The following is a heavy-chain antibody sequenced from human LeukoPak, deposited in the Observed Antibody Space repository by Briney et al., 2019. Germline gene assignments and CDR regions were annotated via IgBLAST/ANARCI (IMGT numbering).Heavy chain of an antibody. Sequence: GESLKISCKGSGYSFTSYWIGWVRQMPGKGLEWRGIIYPGDSDTRYSPSFQGQVTISADKSISTAYLQWSSLKASDTAMYYCARPAPVSSYYFDYWGQGTLVTVSS. CDR1: GYSFTSYW. J-gene: IGHJ4*02. CDR3: ARPAPVSSYYFDY. D-gene: IGHD1-14*01. V-gene: IGHV5-51*01. CDR2: IYPGDSDT.